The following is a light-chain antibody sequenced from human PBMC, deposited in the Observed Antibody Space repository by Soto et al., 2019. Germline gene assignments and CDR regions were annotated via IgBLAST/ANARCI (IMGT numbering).Light chain of an antibody. CDR1: SSDVGGYDY. V-gene: IGLV2-14*01. J-gene: IGLJ1*01. CDR3: TSYTSSTLYV. Sequence: QSVLTQPASVSGSPGQAITISCTGISSDVGGYDYVSWYQQHPGKAPKVMIYEVSNRPPGVSNRFSGSKSGNTASLTISGLQAEDEADYYCTSYTSSTLYVFGTGTKVT. CDR2: EVS.